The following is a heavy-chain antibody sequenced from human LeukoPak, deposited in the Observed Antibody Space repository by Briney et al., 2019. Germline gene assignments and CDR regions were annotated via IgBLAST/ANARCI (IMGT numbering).Heavy chain of an antibody. V-gene: IGHV3-33*01. CDR3: GRDERGYYNSSGFYGAIDF. CDR1: GFTFNSYA. CDR2: IWYDGSNK. Sequence: GGSLRLSCAASGFTFNSYAMHWVRQAPGKGREWVAFIWYDGSNKYYADSVKGRFTFSRDNSKNTVYLQMNSLRAEDTAVYYCGRDERGYYNSSGFYGAIDFWGQGTLVTVSS. D-gene: IGHD3-22*01. J-gene: IGHJ4*02.